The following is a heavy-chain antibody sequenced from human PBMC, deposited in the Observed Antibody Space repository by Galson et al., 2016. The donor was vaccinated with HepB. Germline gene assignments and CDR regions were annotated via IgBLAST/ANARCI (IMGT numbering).Heavy chain of an antibody. D-gene: IGHD6-19*01. CDR1: GFTFSNFW. V-gene: IGHV3-7*03. CDR2: INQDGSKK. J-gene: IGHJ4*02. Sequence: SLRLSCATSGFTFSNFWMTWVRQAPGRGLEWVANINQDGSKKNYLDSVKGRFTISRDNAKNSLYLQMNNLRAEDTAVYYCAKGTVAGTIKSGFDYWGQGTLVSVSS. CDR3: AKGTVAGTIKSGFDY.